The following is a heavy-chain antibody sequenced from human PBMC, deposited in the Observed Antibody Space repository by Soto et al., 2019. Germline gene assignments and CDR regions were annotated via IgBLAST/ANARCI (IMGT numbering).Heavy chain of an antibody. V-gene: IGHV3-30-3*01. D-gene: IGHD3-22*01. CDR2: ISYDGSNK. CDR3: ARDTRWDYYDSSGYKGGPFDY. CDR1: GFTFSSYA. Sequence: LRLSCAASGFTFSSYAMHWVRQAPGKGLEWVAVISYDGSNKYYADSVKGRFTISRDNSKNTLYLQMNSLRAEDTAVYYCARDTRWDYYDSSGYKGGPFDYWGQGTLVTVSS. J-gene: IGHJ4*02.